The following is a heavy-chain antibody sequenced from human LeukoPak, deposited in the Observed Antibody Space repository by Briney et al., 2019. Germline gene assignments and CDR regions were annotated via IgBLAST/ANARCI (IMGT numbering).Heavy chain of an antibody. CDR1: GGSISSSSYY. J-gene: IGHJ3*02. CDR3: ARESYYDAFDI. Sequence: SETLSLTCTVSGGSISSSSYYWGWIRQHPGKGLEWTGYIYYSGSTYYNPSLKSRVTISVDTSKNQFSLKLSSVTAADTAVYYCARESYYDAFDIWGQGTMVTVSS. CDR2: IYYSGST. D-gene: IGHD3-10*01. V-gene: IGHV4-31*03.